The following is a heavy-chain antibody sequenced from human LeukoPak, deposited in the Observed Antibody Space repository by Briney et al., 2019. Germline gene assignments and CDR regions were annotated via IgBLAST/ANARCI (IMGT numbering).Heavy chain of an antibody. J-gene: IGHJ4*02. CDR1: GGSISSYY. D-gene: IGHD6-19*01. CDR2: IYYSGST. Sequence: PETLSLTCTVSGGSISSYYWSWIRQPPGKGLEWIGYIYYSGSTNYNPSLKSRVTISVDTSKNQFSLKLSSVTAADKAVYYCARHGSGWYYFDYWGQGTLVTVSS. V-gene: IGHV4-59*08. CDR3: ARHGSGWYYFDY.